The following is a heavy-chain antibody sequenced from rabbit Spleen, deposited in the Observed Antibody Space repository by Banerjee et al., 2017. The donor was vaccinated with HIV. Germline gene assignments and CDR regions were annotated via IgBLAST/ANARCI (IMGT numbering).Heavy chain of an antibody. Sequence: QSLEESGGDLVKPGASLTLTCIASGVSFSGNSYMCWVRQAPGKGLEWIGCIDTGSSGFTYFASWAKGRFTISKNSSTTVTLQMTSLTAADTATYFCARDTGSSFSSYGMDLWGQGTLVT. CDR2: IDTGSSGFT. D-gene: IGHD8-1*01. V-gene: IGHV1S40*01. CDR1: GVSFSGNSY. CDR3: ARDTGSSFSSYGMDL. J-gene: IGHJ6*01.